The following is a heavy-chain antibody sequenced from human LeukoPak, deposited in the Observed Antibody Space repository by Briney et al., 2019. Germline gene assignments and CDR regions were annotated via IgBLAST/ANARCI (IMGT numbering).Heavy chain of an antibody. D-gene: IGHD2-2*01. V-gene: IGHV3-23*01. Sequence: GGSLRLSCAASGFTFSSYAMSWVRQAPGKGLEWVSAISGSGGSTYYADSVKGRFTISRDNSKNTLYLQMNSLRAEDTAVYYCAKEGSLLRVVPAAIGNWFDPWGQGTLVTVSS. CDR1: GFTFSSYA. CDR2: ISGSGGST. J-gene: IGHJ5*02. CDR3: AKEGSLLRVVPAAIGNWFDP.